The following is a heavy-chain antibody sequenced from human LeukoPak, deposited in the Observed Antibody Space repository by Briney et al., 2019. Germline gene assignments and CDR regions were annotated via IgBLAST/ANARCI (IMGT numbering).Heavy chain of an antibody. V-gene: IGHV1-69*04. D-gene: IGHD3/OR15-3a*01. CDR1: GGTFSSYA. CDR2: IIPILGIA. CDR3: ARGKYFGLILVDY. J-gene: IGHJ4*02. Sequence: ASVKVSCKASGGTFSSYAISWVRQAPGQGLEWMGRIIPILGIANYAQKFQGRVTITADKSTSTAYMELSSLRSEDTAVYYCARGKYFGLILVDYWGQGTLAIVSS.